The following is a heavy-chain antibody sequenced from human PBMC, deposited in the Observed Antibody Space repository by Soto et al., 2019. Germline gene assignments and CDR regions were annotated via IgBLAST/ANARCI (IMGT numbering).Heavy chain of an antibody. CDR3: ARRNWVWDAFDI. CDR2: MGTAGDT. J-gene: IGHJ3*02. V-gene: IGHV3-13*04. CDR1: GFTFSSYD. D-gene: IGHD7-27*01. Sequence: EVQLVESGGGLVQPGGSLRLSCAASGFTFSSYDMHWVRQATGKGLEWVSAMGTAGDTYYPGSVKGRFTISRENAKNSLYLQMNSLRAGDTAVYYCARRNWVWDAFDIGGQGTMVTVSS.